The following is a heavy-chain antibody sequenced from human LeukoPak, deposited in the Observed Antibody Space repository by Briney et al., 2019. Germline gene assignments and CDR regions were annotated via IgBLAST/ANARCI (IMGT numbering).Heavy chain of an antibody. CDR2: ISDGGDTT. J-gene: IGHJ5*02. V-gene: IGHV3-23*01. Sequence: GGSLRLSCAASGFAFSSYVMSWVRQPPGKGLEWVSTISDGGDTTYYTDSVKGRFTVSRDNSKNTLYLQMNSLRAEDTAVYYCASHLIAATGYWFDPWGQGILVTVSS. D-gene: IGHD6-13*01. CDR3: ASHLIAATGYWFDP. CDR1: GFAFSSYV.